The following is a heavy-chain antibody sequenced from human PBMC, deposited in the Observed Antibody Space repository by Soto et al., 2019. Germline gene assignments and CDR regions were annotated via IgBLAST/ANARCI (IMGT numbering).Heavy chain of an antibody. Sequence: GGPLRLGCAASGFTFRGYSMNWVRQAPGEGRGWVSYISSSNRTINYADSVKGRFIISRDTAKNSLYLQMHSLRDEDTAVYYCAREEWPLLQTGMDVWGQGTTVTVSS. CDR1: GFTFRGYS. V-gene: IGHV3-48*02. J-gene: IGHJ6*02. CDR2: ISSSNRTI. CDR3: AREEWPLLQTGMDV. D-gene: IGHD3-3*01.